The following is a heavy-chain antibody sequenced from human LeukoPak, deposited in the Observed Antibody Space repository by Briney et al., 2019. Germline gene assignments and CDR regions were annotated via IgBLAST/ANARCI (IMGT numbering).Heavy chain of an antibody. V-gene: IGHV3-23*01. J-gene: IGHJ4*02. CDR3: AKDWRRYCSSTSCYGLDY. Sequence: GGSLRLSCSTSGFIFSSYAMNWVRQAPGKGLEWVSAISGSGNTAYYADSVKGRFTISRDNSKKTVYLQLSRLRVEDTALYYCAKDWRRYCSSTSCYGLDYWGQGTLVTVSS. D-gene: IGHD2-2*01. CDR1: GFIFSSYA. CDR2: ISGSGNTA.